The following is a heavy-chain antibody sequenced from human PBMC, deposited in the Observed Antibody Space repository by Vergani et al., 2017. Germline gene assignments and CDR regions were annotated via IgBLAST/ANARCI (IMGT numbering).Heavy chain of an antibody. CDR3: AKARYPNCKGGNCYSYYYGLDL. CDR1: GFTFSSYA. D-gene: IGHD2-15*01. J-gene: IGHJ6*02. Sequence: EVQLLESGGGLVQPGGSLRLSCGASGFTFSSYAMTWVRRAPGKGLEWVSAISGSGGNTIYTDSVKGRFTISRDNSKDTLYLQMNSLRVEDTAIYYCAKARYPNCKGGNCYSYYYGLDLWGQGTTVTVSS. CDR2: ISGSGGNT. V-gene: IGHV3-23*01.